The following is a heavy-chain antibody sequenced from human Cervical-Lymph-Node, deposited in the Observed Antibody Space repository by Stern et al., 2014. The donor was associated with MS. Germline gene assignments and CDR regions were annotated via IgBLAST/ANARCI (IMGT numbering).Heavy chain of an antibody. CDR3: ARVTGYSSGWYYYYYGMDV. V-gene: IGHV1-69*01. J-gene: IGHJ6*02. CDR1: GGTFSSYA. CDR2: IIPIFGTA. Sequence: VHLVESGAEVKKPGSSVKVSCKASGGTFSSYAISWVRQAPGQGLEWMGGIIPIFGTANYAQKFQGRVTITADESTSTAYMELSSLRSEDTAVYYCARVTGYSSGWYYYYYGMDVWGQGTTVTVSS. D-gene: IGHD6-19*01.